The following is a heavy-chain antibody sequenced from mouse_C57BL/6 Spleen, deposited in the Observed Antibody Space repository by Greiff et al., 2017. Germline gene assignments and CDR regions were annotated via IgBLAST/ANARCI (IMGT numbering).Heavy chain of an antibody. J-gene: IGHJ1*03. D-gene: IGHD4-1*02. V-gene: IGHV1-82*01. Sequence: VKLQESGPELVKPGASVKISCKASGYAFSSSWMNWVKQRPGKGLEWIGRIYPGDGDTNYNGKFKGKATLTADKSSSTAYMQLSSLTSEDSAVYFCASNWDGYWYFDVWGTGTTVTVSS. CDR1: GYAFSSSW. CDR3: ASNWDGYWYFDV. CDR2: IYPGDGDT.